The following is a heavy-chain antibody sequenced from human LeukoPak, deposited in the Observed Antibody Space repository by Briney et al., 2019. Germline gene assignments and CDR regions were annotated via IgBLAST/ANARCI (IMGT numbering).Heavy chain of an antibody. CDR3: ARASSGYYNYFDY. V-gene: IGHV3-7*01. CDR2: IKQDGSEK. CDR1: GFTFSSYS. D-gene: IGHD3-22*01. Sequence: PGGSLRLSCAASGFTFSSYSMNWVRQAPGKGLEWVADIKQDGSEKYYVDSVKGRLTVSRDNSKNSLFLQMNSLRAEDTAVYYCARASSGYYNYFDYWGQGTLVAVSS. J-gene: IGHJ4*02.